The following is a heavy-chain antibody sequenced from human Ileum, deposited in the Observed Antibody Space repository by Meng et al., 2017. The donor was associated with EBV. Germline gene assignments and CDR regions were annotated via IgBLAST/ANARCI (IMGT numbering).Heavy chain of an antibody. CDR2: IYDGGNT. Sequence: HLHMWGSGPGLVKPSVTLAITCTVAGGSISNNAYYWGWIRQPPGKGLEWIGTIYDGGNTYYHPSLKSRLTIYVDTSRNQFSLKLSSVTAADTAVYYCATQNWNYEAGYWGQGTLVTVSS. V-gene: IGHV4-39*01. CDR1: GGSISNNAYY. CDR3: ATQNWNYEAGY. J-gene: IGHJ4*02. D-gene: IGHD1-7*01.